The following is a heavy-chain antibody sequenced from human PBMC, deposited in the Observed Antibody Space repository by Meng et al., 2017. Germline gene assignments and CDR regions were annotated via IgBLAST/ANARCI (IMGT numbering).Heavy chain of an antibody. Sequence: GGSLRLSCAASGFTFSSYGMHWVRQAPGKGLEWVAVISYDGSNKYYADSVKGRFTISRDNSKNTLYLQMNSLRAEDTAVYYCVRLVPLGVRGVVPSYGMDVWGQGTTVTVSS. D-gene: IGHD3-10*01. V-gene: IGHV3-30*19. J-gene: IGHJ6*02. CDR2: ISYDGSNK. CDR3: VRLVPLGVRGVVPSYGMDV. CDR1: GFTFSSYG.